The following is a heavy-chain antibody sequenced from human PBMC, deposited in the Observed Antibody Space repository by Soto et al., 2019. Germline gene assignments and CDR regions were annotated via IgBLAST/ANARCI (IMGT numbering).Heavy chain of an antibody. Sequence: PXETLSLTCSVYGWSFSGYYWSWIRQPPGKGLEWIGEINHSGSTNYNPSLKGRVTISVDTSKNHFSLKLSSVTAADTAVYYCARGRLLNTYLRVAYNWFDHWGQGALVTVSS. CDR3: ARGRLLNTYLRVAYNWFDH. CDR1: GWSFSGYY. D-gene: IGHD3-16*01. V-gene: IGHV4-34*01. J-gene: IGHJ5*02. CDR2: INHSGST.